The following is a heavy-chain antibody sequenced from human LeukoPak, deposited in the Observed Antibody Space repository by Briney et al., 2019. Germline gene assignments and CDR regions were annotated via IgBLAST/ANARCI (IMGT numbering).Heavy chain of an antibody. CDR3: AGASTVNDFWSGSIMHYFDY. V-gene: IGHV4-39*07. CDR1: GGSISSSSYY. Sequence: SETLSLTCTVSGGSISSSSYYWGWIRQPPGKGLEWIGSIYYSGSTYYNPSLKSRVTISVDTSKNQFSLKLSSVTAADTAVYYCAGASTVNDFWSGSIMHYFDYWGQGTMVTVSS. D-gene: IGHD3-3*01. J-gene: IGHJ4*02. CDR2: IYYSGST.